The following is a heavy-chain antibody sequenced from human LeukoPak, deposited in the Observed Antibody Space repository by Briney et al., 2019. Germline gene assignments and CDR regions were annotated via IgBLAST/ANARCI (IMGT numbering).Heavy chain of an antibody. V-gene: IGHV4-34*01. Sequence: SETLSLTCAVYGGSFSGYYWSWIRQPPGKGLEWIGEINHSGSTNYNPSLKSRVTISVDTSKNQFSLKLSSVTAADTAVYYCARGLRWVRRRYFDYWGQGTLVIVSS. J-gene: IGHJ4*02. CDR1: GGSFSGYY. CDR3: ARGLRWVRRRYFDY. CDR2: INHSGST. D-gene: IGHD4-23*01.